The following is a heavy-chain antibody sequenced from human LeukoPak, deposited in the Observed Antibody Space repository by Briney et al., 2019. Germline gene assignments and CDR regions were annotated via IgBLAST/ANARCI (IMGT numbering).Heavy chain of an antibody. Sequence: ASVKVSCKASGYTFTSYYMHWVRQATGQGLEWMGWMNPNSGNTGYAQKFQGRVTMTRNTSISTAYMELSSLRSEDTAVYYCARGGEYSSSPLDYWGQGTLVTVSS. CDR3: ARGGEYSSSPLDY. V-gene: IGHV1-8*02. J-gene: IGHJ4*02. CDR1: GYTFTSYY. D-gene: IGHD6-6*01. CDR2: MNPNSGNT.